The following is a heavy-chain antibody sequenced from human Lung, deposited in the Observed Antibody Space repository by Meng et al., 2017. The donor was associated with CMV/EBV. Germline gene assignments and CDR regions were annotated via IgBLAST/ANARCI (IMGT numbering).Heavy chain of an antibody. V-gene: IGHV3-23*01. D-gene: IGHD6-13*01. Sequence: GGSLRLXCAASGFTFSSSAMSWVRQAPGKGLEWVSAITASGGSTYHADSVKGRFTISRDNSKKMLYLQLNSLRVEDTAVYYCAKAFSSSWYREYYDYWGQGTXVTVSS. CDR1: GFTFSSSA. CDR2: ITASGGST. J-gene: IGHJ4*02. CDR3: AKAFSSSWYREYYDY.